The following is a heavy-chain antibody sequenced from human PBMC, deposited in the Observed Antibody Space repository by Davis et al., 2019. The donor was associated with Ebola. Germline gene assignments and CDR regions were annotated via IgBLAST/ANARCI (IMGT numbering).Heavy chain of an antibody. D-gene: IGHD2-2*01. J-gene: IGHJ6*02. CDR3: AGCLIGYCSSATWENYYYGMDV. CDR2: VSSSSSTI. CDR1: GFTFSRSG. Sequence: GESLKISCAASGFTFSRSGMNWLRQAPGKGLEWLSYVSSSSSTIYYADSVKGRFTISRDNAKNSLYLQMNSLRDEDTAVYYCAGCLIGYCSSATWENYYYGMDVWGQGTTVTVSS. V-gene: IGHV3-48*02.